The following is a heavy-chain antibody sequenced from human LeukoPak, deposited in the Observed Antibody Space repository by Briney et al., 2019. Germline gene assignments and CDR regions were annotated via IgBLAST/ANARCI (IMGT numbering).Heavy chain of an antibody. Sequence: ASVKVSCKASGYTFTSYGIHWVRQAPGQGLEWMGWINTNTGNPTYAQGFTGRFVFSLETSVSTSYLQISSLKAEDTAVYYCARGACSGGSCYQYYYYMDVWGKGTTVTVSS. V-gene: IGHV7-4-1*02. CDR2: INTNTGNP. D-gene: IGHD2-15*01. CDR3: ARGACSGGSCYQYYYYMDV. CDR1: GYTFTSYG. J-gene: IGHJ6*03.